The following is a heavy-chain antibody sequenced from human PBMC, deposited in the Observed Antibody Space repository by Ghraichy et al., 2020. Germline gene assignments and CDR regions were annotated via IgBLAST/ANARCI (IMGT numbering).Heavy chain of an antibody. CDR2: INHSGST. J-gene: IGHJ6*02. Sequence: SETLSLTCAVYGGSFSGYYWSWIRQPPWKGLEWIGEINHSGSTNYNPSLKSRVTISVDTSKNQFSLKLSSVTAADTAVYYCARGPDYYDSSGPTPGMDVWGQGTTVTVSS. D-gene: IGHD3-22*01. CDR3: ARGPDYYDSSGPTPGMDV. CDR1: GGSFSGYY. V-gene: IGHV4-34*01.